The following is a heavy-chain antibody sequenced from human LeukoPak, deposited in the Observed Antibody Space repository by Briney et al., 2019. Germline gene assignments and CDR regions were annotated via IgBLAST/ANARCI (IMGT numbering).Heavy chain of an antibody. CDR3: ARATNGRFDI. CDR1: GFTFSSYS. D-gene: IGHD2-8*01. J-gene: IGHJ3*02. Sequence: NPGGSLRLSCAASGFTFSSYSMNWVRQAPGKGLEWVSFISSCTSYISYADSVKGRFTISRDNAKSSLWLQMNSLRAEDTAVYYCARATNGRFDIWGQGTMVTVSS. V-gene: IGHV3-21*01. CDR2: ISSCTSYI.